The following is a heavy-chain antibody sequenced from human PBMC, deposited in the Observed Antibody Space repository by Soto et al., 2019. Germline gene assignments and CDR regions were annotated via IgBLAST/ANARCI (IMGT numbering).Heavy chain of an antibody. CDR1: GFTFSSYA. CDR2: ISGSGGST. Sequence: PGGSLRLSCAASGFTFSSYAMSWVRQAPGKGLEWVSAISGSGGSTYYADSVKGRFTISRDNSKNTLYLQMNSLRAEDTAIYYCAKARFLEWLLLFDYWGQGTQVTVSS. J-gene: IGHJ4*02. D-gene: IGHD3-3*01. V-gene: IGHV3-23*01. CDR3: AKARFLEWLLLFDY.